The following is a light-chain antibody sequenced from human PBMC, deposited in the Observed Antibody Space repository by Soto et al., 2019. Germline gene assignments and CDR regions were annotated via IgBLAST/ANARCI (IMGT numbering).Light chain of an antibody. CDR1: SSNIGAGYD. CDR2: GNT. V-gene: IGLV1-40*01. Sequence: QSALTQPPSVSGAPGQRVTISCTGSSSNIGAGYDVHWYQQLPGTAPKLLIYGNTNRPSGVPDRFSGSKSGTSASLAITGLQAEDEADYYCQSYDISLSVSYVFGTGTKVTVL. CDR3: QSYDISLSVSYV. J-gene: IGLJ1*01.